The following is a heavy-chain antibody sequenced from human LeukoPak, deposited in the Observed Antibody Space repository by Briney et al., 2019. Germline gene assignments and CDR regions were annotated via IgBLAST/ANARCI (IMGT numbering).Heavy chain of an antibody. CDR1: GFTFSSYS. CDR3: ARDEKEDIVVVPAAPGGC. Sequence: GGSLRLSCAASGFTFSSYSMNWVRQAPGKGLEWVSSISSSSSYIYYADSVKGRFTISRDNAKNSLYLQMNSLRAEDTAVYYCARDEKEDIVVVPAAPGGCWGRGTLVTVSS. J-gene: IGHJ4*02. CDR2: ISSSSSYI. D-gene: IGHD2-2*01. V-gene: IGHV3-21*01.